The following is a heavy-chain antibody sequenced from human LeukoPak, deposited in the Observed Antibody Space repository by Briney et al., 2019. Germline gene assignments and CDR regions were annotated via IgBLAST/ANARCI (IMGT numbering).Heavy chain of an antibody. CDR3: ARLYYDRELKEADAFDI. Sequence: GKSLKISCKGSGYSFTSYWIGWVRQMPGKGLEWMGIIYPGDSDTRYSPSFQGQVTISADKSISTAYLQWSSLKASDTAMYYCARLYYDRELKEADAFDIWGQGTMVTVSS. V-gene: IGHV5-51*01. J-gene: IGHJ3*02. CDR1: GYSFTSYW. D-gene: IGHD3-22*01. CDR2: IYPGDSDT.